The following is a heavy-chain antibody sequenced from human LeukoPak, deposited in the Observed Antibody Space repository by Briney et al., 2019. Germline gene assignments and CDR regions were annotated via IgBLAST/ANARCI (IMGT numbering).Heavy chain of an antibody. Sequence: PGGSLRLSCAASGFTVSSNYMSWVRQAPGKGLEGVSVIYSGGSTYYADSVKGRFTISRDNSKNTLYLQMNSLGVEDTAVYYCARVGYSYGYIRSWGQGTLVTVSS. V-gene: IGHV3-53*01. CDR2: IYSGGST. D-gene: IGHD5-18*01. J-gene: IGHJ5*02. CDR1: GFTVSSNY. CDR3: ARVGYSYGYIRS.